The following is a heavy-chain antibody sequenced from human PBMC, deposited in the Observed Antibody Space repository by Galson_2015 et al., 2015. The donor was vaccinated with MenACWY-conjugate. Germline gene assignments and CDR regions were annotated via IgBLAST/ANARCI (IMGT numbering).Heavy chain of an antibody. J-gene: IGHJ6*03. CDR3: ARVGTWIHQYFYYMDV. D-gene: IGHD5-18*01. V-gene: IGHV3-48*03. CDR1: TFTGYE. Sequence: TFTGYEFNWVRQAPGKGLEWLSYISKSGSPIYYADSVKGRFTISRDNIKKSLFLEMNSLRAGDTGIYYCARVGTWIHQYFYYMDVWGKGTTVTVSS. CDR2: ISKSGSPI.